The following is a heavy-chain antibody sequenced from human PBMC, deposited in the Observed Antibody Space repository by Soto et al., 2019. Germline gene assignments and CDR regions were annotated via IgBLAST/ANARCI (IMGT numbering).Heavy chain of an antibody. J-gene: IGHJ4*02. D-gene: IGHD3-22*01. CDR3: AKGSKWLPYFDY. Sequence: EVQLLESGGGLVEPGGSLRLSCAASGFTFSSYAMSWVRQAPGKGLEWVSAISGSGGSTYYADSVKGRFTISRDNSKNTLYLQMNSLRAEDTAVYYCAKGSKWLPYFDYWGQGTLVTVSS. V-gene: IGHV3-23*01. CDR1: GFTFSSYA. CDR2: ISGSGGST.